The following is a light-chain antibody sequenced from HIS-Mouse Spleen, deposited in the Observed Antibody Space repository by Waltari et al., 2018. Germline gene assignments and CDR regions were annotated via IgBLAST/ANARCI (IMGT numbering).Light chain of an antibody. Sequence: QSALTQPASVSGSPGQSITIPCTGTSSDVGSYTLVPWYQQHPGKAPKLMIYEGSKRPSGVSNRFSGSKSGNTASLTISGLQAEDEADYYCCSYAGSSTFGVFGGGTKLTVL. CDR3: CSYAGSSTFGV. J-gene: IGLJ3*02. CDR1: SSDVGSYTL. V-gene: IGLV2-23*03. CDR2: EGS.